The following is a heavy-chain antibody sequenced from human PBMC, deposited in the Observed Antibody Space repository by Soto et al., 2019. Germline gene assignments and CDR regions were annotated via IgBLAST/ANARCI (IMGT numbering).Heavy chain of an antibody. J-gene: IGHJ4*02. V-gene: IGHV3-30*04. Sequence: PGGSLRLSCAASGFTFSSNSIHWVRQAPGKGPEWVAVISYDINNKQYADSVKGRFTISRDNSKNTLYLQMDSLRAEDTAVYYCVRDRVTFGVGEFDFWGQGTLVTVSS. CDR1: GFTFSSNS. CDR3: VRDRVTFGVGEFDF. D-gene: IGHD3-3*01. CDR2: ISYDINNK.